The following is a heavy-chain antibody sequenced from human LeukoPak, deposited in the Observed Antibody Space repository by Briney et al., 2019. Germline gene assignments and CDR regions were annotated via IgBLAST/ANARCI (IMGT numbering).Heavy chain of an antibody. CDR2: ISVSGIT. J-gene: IGHJ3*02. V-gene: IGHV4-4*07. Sequence: TSETLSLTCTISGGSISGYSWNWIRQPAGKGLEWIGRISVSGITNSNLSLKSRITMSVDTSKHQFSLNLSSVTAAVTAIYFCVRFTFDLDAFDTWGQGSMVTVSS. CDR1: GGSISGYS. CDR3: VRFTFDLDAFDT.